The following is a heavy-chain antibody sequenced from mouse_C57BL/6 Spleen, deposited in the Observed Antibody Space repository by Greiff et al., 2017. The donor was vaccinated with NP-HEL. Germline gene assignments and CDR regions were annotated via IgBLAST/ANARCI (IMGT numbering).Heavy chain of an antibody. J-gene: IGHJ4*01. D-gene: IGHD1-1*01. CDR1: GFTFSSYA. V-gene: IGHV5-4*01. CDR2: ISDGGSYT. CDR3: ARDLYYYGSSYGGAMDY. Sequence: EVQLVESGGGLVKPGGSLKLSCAASGFTFSSYAMSWVRQTPEKRLEWVATISDGGSYTYYPDNVKGRFTISRDNAKNNLYLQMSHLKSEDTAMYYCARDLYYYGSSYGGAMDYWGQGTSVTVSS.